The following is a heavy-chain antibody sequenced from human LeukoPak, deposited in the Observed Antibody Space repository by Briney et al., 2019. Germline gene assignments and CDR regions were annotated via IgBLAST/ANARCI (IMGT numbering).Heavy chain of an antibody. CDR2: IRQDGDTK. CDR3: ARSLPYGTTWYGRSDF. Sequence: TGGSLRLSCAASGFPFNAYWMTWVRQAPGKGLEWVANIRQDGDTKYYVDSVKGRFTISRDNAMNSLYLQMNGLRAEDTAIYYCARSLPYGTTWYGRSDFWGQGTLVTVSS. D-gene: IGHD6-13*01. CDR1: GFPFNAYW. V-gene: IGHV3-7*03. J-gene: IGHJ4*02.